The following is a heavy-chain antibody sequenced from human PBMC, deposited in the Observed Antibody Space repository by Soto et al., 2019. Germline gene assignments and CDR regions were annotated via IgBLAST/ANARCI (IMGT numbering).Heavy chain of an antibody. CDR1: GYTFTSYA. CDR2: INAGNGNT. Sequence: ASVKVSCKASGYTFTSYAMHWVRQAPGQRIEWMGWINAGNGNTKYSQKFQGRVTITRDTSASTAYMELSSLRSEDTAVYYCARGRYCISTSCSCYYYYGMDFWGKGTTVTVSS. V-gene: IGHV1-3*01. CDR3: ARGRYCISTSCSCYYYYGMDF. D-gene: IGHD2-2*01. J-gene: IGHJ6*04.